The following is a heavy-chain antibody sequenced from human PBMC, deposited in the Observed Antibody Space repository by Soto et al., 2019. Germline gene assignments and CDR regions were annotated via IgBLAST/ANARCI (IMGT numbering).Heavy chain of an antibody. CDR3: VRAPRYDYVWGSSPAWFDP. V-gene: IGHV3-48*02. Sequence: PGGSLRLSCAASGFTFSSYSMNWVRQAPGKGLEWVSSISSSSSTIYYADSVKGRFTISRDNAKNSLYLQMNSLRDEDTAVYYCVRAPRYDYVWGSSPAWFDPWGQGTLVTVSS. D-gene: IGHD3-16*01. CDR1: GFTFSSYS. J-gene: IGHJ5*02. CDR2: ISSSSSTI.